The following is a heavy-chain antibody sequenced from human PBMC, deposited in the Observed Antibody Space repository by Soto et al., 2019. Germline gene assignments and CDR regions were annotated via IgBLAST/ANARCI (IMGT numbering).Heavy chain of an antibody. V-gene: IGHV1-8*01. CDR2: MNPNSGNT. CDR3: ARVSASLLWFGELAYITGYGMDV. J-gene: IGHJ6*02. CDR1: GYTFTSYD. Sequence: ASVKVSCKASGYTFTSYDINWVRQATGQGLEWMGWMNPNSGNTGYAQKFQGRVTKTRNTSISTAYMELSSLRSEDTAVDYCARVSASLLWFGELAYITGYGMDVWGQGTTVTVSS. D-gene: IGHD3-10*01.